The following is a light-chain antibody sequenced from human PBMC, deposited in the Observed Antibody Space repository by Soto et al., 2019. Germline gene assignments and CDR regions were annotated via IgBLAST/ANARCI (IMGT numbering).Light chain of an antibody. J-gene: IGKJ2*01. CDR2: GAS. CDR3: QQYGSSPYT. Sequence: EIVLTQSPGTLSLSPEERATLSCRASQSVSSSYLAWYQQKPGQAPRLIIYGASSRATGIPDRFSGSGSGTDFTLTISRLEPEDFAVYYCQQYGSSPYTFGQGTKLEIK. V-gene: IGKV3-20*01. CDR1: QSVSSSY.